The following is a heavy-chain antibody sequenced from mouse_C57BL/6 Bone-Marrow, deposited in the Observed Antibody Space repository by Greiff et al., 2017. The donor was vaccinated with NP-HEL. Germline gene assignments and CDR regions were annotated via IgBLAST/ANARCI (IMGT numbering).Heavy chain of an antibody. CDR3: AREWVLLRGLYAMDY. CDR1: GYSFTSGYY. V-gene: IGHV3-6*01. D-gene: IGHD1-1*01. CDR2: ISYDGSN. Sequence: EVQLQQSGPGLVKPSQSLSLTCSVTGYSFTSGYYWNWLRPFPGNKLEWMGYISYDGSNNYKPSLKNRISIPSATSKNQIFLKLNGVTTEDAATNYYAREWVLLRGLYAMDYWGQGTSVTVSS. J-gene: IGHJ4*01.